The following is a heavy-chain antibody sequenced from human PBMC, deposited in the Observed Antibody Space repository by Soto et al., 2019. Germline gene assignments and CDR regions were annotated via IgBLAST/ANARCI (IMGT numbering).Heavy chain of an antibody. CDR3: ARRLAAAGIPDAFDI. V-gene: IGHV5-51*01. Sequence: GESLKISCQGSGYTFTNYWIGWVRQMPGKGLEWMGIIYPGDSDTTYSPSFQGQVTISADKSISTAYLQWSSLKASDTAMYYCARRLAAAGIPDAFDIWGQGTMVTVSS. D-gene: IGHD6-13*01. J-gene: IGHJ3*02. CDR2: IYPGDSDT. CDR1: GYTFTNYW.